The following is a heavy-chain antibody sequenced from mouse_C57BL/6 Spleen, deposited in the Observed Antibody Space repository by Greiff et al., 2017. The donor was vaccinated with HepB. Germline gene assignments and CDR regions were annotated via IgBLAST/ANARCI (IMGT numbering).Heavy chain of an antibody. CDR2: IDPSDSYT. CDR1: GYTFTSYW. J-gene: IGHJ2*01. CDR3: ARADYYGEGGYFDY. D-gene: IGHD1-1*01. V-gene: IGHV1-59*01. Sequence: VQLQQPGAELVRPGTSVKLSCKASGYTFTSYWMHWVKQRPGQGLEWIGVIDPSDSYTNYNQKFKGKATLTVDTSSSTAYMQLSSLTSEDSAVYYCARADYYGEGGYFDYWGQGTTLTVSS.